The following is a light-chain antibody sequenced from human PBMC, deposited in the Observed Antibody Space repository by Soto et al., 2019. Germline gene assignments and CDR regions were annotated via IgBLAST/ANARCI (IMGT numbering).Light chain of an antibody. Sequence: EIVLTQSPGTLSLSPGERATISCRASQSVSSNYLAWYQQTPDEAPRLLIYGASSRATGIPDRFSGSGSGTDFTLTISRLEPEDFAMYYCQQDHNSPRTCGQGTKVEIK. CDR1: QSVSSNY. CDR3: QQDHNSPRT. J-gene: IGKJ1*01. CDR2: GAS. V-gene: IGKV3-20*01.